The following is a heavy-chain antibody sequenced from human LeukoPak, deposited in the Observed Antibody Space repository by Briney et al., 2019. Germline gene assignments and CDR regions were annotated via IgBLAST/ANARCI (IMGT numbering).Heavy chain of an antibody. Sequence: PGRSLRLSCAASGFTFDDYAMHWVRQAPGKGLEWVSGINWNSGSIDYADSVKGLFIISRDNAKNSLYLQMSSLRAEDTAMYYCVKEGYSSSWYPLDFWGQGTLVTVSS. D-gene: IGHD6-13*01. V-gene: IGHV3-9*01. CDR2: INWNSGSI. CDR3: VKEGYSSSWYPLDF. CDR1: GFTFDDYA. J-gene: IGHJ4*02.